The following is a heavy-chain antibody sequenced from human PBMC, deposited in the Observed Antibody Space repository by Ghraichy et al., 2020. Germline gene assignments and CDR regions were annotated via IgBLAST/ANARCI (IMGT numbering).Heavy chain of an antibody. D-gene: IGHD2-15*01. Sequence: SETLSLTCTVSGVSITINSYYWAWIRQPPGKGLEWIGSMYSGVNTYYNPSLKSRVTISVDTSRNQFSLNLSSMTAADTAVYYCARRDCSGDTCYRYFDYWGQGTLVTVSS. CDR3: ARRDCSGDTCYRYFDY. CDR1: GVSITINSYY. J-gene: IGHJ4*02. CDR2: MYSGVNT. V-gene: IGHV4-39*01.